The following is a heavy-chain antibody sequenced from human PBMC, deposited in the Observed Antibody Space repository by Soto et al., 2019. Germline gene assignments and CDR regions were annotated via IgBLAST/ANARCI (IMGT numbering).Heavy chain of an antibody. V-gene: IGHV3-23*01. CDR1: GLIFSGYG. Sequence: GGSLRLSCAASGLIFSGYGMSWVRQAPGKGLEWVSSISGSGGPTNYADSVKGRFTISRDNSKNTLFLQMNSLRADDTALYYCASRTSGYWRPGTVVTVLS. CDR3: ASRTSGY. J-gene: IGHJ4*02. CDR2: ISGSGGPT.